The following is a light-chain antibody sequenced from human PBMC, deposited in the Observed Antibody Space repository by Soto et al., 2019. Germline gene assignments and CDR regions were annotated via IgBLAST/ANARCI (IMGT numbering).Light chain of an antibody. CDR2: GAS. CDR1: QSVSNN. CDR3: QKFNTAPLT. V-gene: IGKV3-15*01. J-gene: IGKJ5*01. Sequence: EIVMTQSPATLSVSPGERATLSCRASQSVSNNLAWYQQKPGQAPRLLIYGASTRATGIPARFSGSGSGTEFTLTISSLQSEDFAVYYCQKFNTAPLTFGQGTRLEIK.